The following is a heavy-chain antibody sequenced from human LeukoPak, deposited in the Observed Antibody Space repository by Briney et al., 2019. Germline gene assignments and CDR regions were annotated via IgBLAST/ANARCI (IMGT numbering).Heavy chain of an antibody. J-gene: IGHJ4*02. Sequence: PSETLSLTCAVCGGSFSGYSWSWIRQPPVKGLEWIGEINHSGGTNYNPSLKSRVTISVDTSKKQFSLKLSSVTAADTAVYYCARGVDYYGVWGQGTLVTVSS. CDR1: GGSFSGYS. CDR3: ARGVDYYGV. CDR2: INHSGGT. V-gene: IGHV4-34*01. D-gene: IGHD3-10*01.